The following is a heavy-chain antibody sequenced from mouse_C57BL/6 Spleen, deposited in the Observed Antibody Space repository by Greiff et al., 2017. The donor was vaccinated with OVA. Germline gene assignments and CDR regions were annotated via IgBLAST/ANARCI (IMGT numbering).Heavy chain of an antibody. D-gene: IGHD2-4*01. CDR1: GYTFTDYE. CDR3: TRPGDYDGFAY. CDR2: IDPETGGT. Sequence: VQLQQSGAELVRPGASVTLSCKASGYTFTDYEMHWVKQTPVHGLEWIGAIDPETGGTAYNQKFKGKAILTADKSSSTAYMELRSLTSEDSAVYYCTRPGDYDGFAYWGQGTLVTVSA. J-gene: IGHJ3*01. V-gene: IGHV1-15*01.